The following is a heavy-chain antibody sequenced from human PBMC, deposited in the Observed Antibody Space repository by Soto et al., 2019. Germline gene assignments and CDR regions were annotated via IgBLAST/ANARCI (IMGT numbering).Heavy chain of an antibody. Sequence: QVQLVQSGAEGKKPGASVKVSCKASGYTFTSYGISWVRQAPGQGLEWMGWISAYNGNTKYAQKLQGRLTMTTDHSTSTDYMELRRLRSDDTAVYYCAREPNYFDYWGQGTLVTVSS. J-gene: IGHJ4*02. CDR1: GYTFTSYG. CDR2: ISAYNGNT. CDR3: AREPNYFDY. V-gene: IGHV1-18*01.